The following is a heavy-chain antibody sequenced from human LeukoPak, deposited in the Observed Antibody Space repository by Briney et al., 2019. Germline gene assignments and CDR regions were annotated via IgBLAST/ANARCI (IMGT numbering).Heavy chain of an antibody. D-gene: IGHD3-9*01. Sequence: GGSLRLSCEASGFTFSTYPVHWVRQAPDKGLEWVAMISHHGSNEYYADSVKGRFTISRDNSKNTVYLQMNSPRVEDTAIYYCARVHDTTGYYHYFDSWGQGTLITVSS. CDR2: ISHHGSNE. V-gene: IGHV3-30*14. CDR3: ARVHDTTGYYHYFDS. CDR1: GFTFSTYP. J-gene: IGHJ4*02.